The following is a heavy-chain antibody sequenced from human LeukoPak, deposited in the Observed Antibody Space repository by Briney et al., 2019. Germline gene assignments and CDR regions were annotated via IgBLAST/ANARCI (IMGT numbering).Heavy chain of an antibody. V-gene: IGHV3-23*01. J-gene: IGHJ4*02. CDR2: NTGSGSGT. CDR1: GFTFSTYA. D-gene: IGHD5-24*01. Sequence: GGSLRLFCATSGFTFSTYAMRWVRQAPGKGREGVSLNTGSGSGTHYADFVGHRLTNSRDNSKHILYLHVKTLRADDTGVYFCARSGTEEGYNIYFDHWGQGTLVTVSS. CDR3: ARSGTEEGYNIYFDH.